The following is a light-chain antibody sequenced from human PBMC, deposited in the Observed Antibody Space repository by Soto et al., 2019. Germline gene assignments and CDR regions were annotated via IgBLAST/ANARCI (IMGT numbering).Light chain of an antibody. CDR1: NSNIGAGYD. CDR3: QSYDTGLIGGL. Sequence: QSVLTQPPSVSGAPGQRVTIFCTGSNSNIGAGYDVHWYQQLPGTAPKLLIFGSINRPSGVPDRFSGSKSGTSASLAITGLQAEDEAEYYCQSYDTGLIGGLFGGGTKQTVL. V-gene: IGLV1-40*01. J-gene: IGLJ3*02. CDR2: GSI.